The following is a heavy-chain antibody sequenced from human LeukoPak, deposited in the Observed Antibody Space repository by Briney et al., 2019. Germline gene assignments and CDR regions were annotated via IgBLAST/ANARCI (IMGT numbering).Heavy chain of an antibody. Sequence: VSVKVSCKASGYTFGTYGISWVRQAPGQGLEWMGWISAYTGNTNYAQNVQGRVTMTTDTSTSTAYLELRSLRSDDTAVYYCARDCGNCGGAPDDTFDIWGQGTMVTVSS. V-gene: IGHV1-18*01. CDR3: ARDCGNCGGAPDDTFDI. J-gene: IGHJ3*02. CDR2: ISAYTGNT. D-gene: IGHD2-21*01. CDR1: GYTFGTYG.